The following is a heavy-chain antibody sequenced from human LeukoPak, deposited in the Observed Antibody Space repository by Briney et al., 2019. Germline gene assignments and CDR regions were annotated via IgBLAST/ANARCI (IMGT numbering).Heavy chain of an antibody. Sequence: GGSLRLSCAASGFTFSSYAMTWVRQAPGKGLEWVSYISSSGSTKYYADSVKGRFSISRDNAKNSLDLQMNSLRAEDTAVYYCARVVGYGDYLDYWGQGTLVTVSS. V-gene: IGHV3-48*03. CDR2: ISSSGSTK. CDR1: GFTFSSYA. D-gene: IGHD4-17*01. CDR3: ARVVGYGDYLDY. J-gene: IGHJ4*02.